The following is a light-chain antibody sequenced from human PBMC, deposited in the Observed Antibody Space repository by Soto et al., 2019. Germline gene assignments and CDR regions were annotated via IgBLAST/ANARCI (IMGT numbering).Light chain of an antibody. Sequence: QSVLTQPPSVSGAPGQGVTIPCTGRSSNIGAGYDVHWYHQLPGTAPKLLIYGNSNRPSGVPDRFSGSKSGTSASLAITGLQAEDEADYYCQSYDSSLSVVVFGGGTKLTVL. J-gene: IGLJ2*01. CDR2: GNS. V-gene: IGLV1-40*01. CDR3: QSYDSSLSVVV. CDR1: SSNIGAGYD.